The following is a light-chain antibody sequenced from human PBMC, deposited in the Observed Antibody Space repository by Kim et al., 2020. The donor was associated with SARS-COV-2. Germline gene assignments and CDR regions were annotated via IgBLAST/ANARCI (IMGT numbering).Light chain of an antibody. CDR3: QQYYRTPPIYT. V-gene: IGKV4-1*01. Sequence: DIVMTQSPDSLAVSLGERATINCKSSQSVLYSSNNKNYLAWYQQKPGQPPKLLIYWASTRESGVPNRFSGSGSGTDFTLTISSLQAEDMAVYFCQQYYRTPPIYTFGQGTMLKI. CDR1: QSVLYSSNNKNY. J-gene: IGKJ2*01. CDR2: WAS.